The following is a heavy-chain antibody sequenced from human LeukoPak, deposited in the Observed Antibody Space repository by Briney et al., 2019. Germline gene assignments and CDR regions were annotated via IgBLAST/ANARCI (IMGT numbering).Heavy chain of an antibody. CDR3: AAFIAASGYAFDA. V-gene: IGHV1-2*02. J-gene: IGHJ3*01. Sequence: ASVKVSCKASGYTFTGYYMHWVRQAPGQGLEWMGWINPNSGGTNYAQKFQGRVTMTRDTSISTAYMELSRLRSDDTAVYYCAAFIAASGYAFDAWGQGTTVTVSS. CDR2: INPNSGGT. D-gene: IGHD6-13*01. CDR1: GYTFTGYY.